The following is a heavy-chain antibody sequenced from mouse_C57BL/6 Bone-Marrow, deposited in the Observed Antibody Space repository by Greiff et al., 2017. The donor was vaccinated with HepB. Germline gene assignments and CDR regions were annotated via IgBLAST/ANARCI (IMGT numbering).Heavy chain of an antibody. CDR3: ARGRWGYFDY. CDR1: GYTFPDYY. Sequence: VQLVESGAELVRPGASVKLSCKASGYTFPDYYINWVKQRPGQGLEWIARIYPGSGNTYYNEKSKGKATLTAEKSSSTAYMQLSSLTSEDSAVYFCARGRWGYFDYWGQGTTLTVSS. V-gene: IGHV1-76*01. CDR2: IYPGSGNT. J-gene: IGHJ2*01. D-gene: IGHD1-1*02.